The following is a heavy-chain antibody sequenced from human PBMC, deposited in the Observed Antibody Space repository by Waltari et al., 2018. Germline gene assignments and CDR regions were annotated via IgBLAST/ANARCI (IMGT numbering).Heavy chain of an antibody. Sequence: EVQLVQSGAEVKKPGESLKISCKGSGYSFTSYWIGWVRQMPGKGLEWMGIIYPGDSDTRYSPSFQGQVTISADKSISTAYLQWSSLKASDTAMYYCVRGLAATFLGDAFDIWGQGTMVTVSS. CDR2: IYPGDSDT. J-gene: IGHJ3*02. D-gene: IGHD2-15*01. V-gene: IGHV5-51*03. CDR1: GYSFTSYW. CDR3: VRGLAATFLGDAFDI.